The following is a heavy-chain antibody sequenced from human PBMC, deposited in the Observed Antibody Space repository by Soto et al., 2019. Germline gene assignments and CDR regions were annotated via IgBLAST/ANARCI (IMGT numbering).Heavy chain of an antibody. CDR1: GGSFSGYY. CDR3: ARGRIYYDSSGYSRGAYYFDY. Sequence: QVQLQQWGAGLLKPSETLSLTCAVYGGSFSGYYWSWIRQPPGKGLEWIGEINHSGSTNYNPSLKSRFTISVDTSKNQFSLKLSSVTAADTAVYYCARGRIYYDSSGYSRGAYYFDYWGQGTLVTVSS. CDR2: INHSGST. D-gene: IGHD3-22*01. J-gene: IGHJ4*02. V-gene: IGHV4-34*01.